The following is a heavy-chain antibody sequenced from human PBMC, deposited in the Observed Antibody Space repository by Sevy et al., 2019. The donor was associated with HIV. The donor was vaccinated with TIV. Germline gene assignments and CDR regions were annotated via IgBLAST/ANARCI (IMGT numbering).Heavy chain of an antibody. CDR1: EFSVTDNY. V-gene: IGHV3-66*01. J-gene: IGHJ6*02. Sequence: GGSLRLSCAASEFSVTDNYMSWVRQAPGKGLEWVSTIYSGGSTFYADSVKGRFTISRDNSKNTLYLHMNSLRAEDTAVYYCASDRYYDASGYYYYYYGSDVWGQGTTVTVSS. CDR3: ASDRYYDASGYYYYYYGSDV. D-gene: IGHD3-22*01. CDR2: IYSGGST.